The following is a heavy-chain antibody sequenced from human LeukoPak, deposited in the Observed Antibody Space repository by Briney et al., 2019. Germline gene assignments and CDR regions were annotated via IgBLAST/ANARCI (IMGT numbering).Heavy chain of an antibody. CDR2: IDYSGST. D-gene: IGHD6-19*01. CDR1: GGSISGYY. Sequence: SETLSLTSTVSGGSISGYYWGWIRQPPGKGLEWIGYIDYSGSTNYNPSLKSRVTISVDTSKNQFSLKLSSVTAADTAVYYCARHSSGWSKYYYYYGMDVWGQGTTVTVSS. J-gene: IGHJ6*02. CDR3: ARHSSGWSKYYYYYGMDV. V-gene: IGHV4-59*08.